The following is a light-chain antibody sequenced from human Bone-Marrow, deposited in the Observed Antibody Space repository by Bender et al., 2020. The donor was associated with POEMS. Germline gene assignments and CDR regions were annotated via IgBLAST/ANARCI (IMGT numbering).Light chain of an antibody. CDR2: EVT. J-gene: IGLJ2*01. CDR1: ITDVGTYNL. V-gene: IGLV2-14*02. CDR3: CSVTSSATEG. Sequence: QSALTQPASVSGSPGQSITISCTGNITDVGTYNLVSWYQQHPEKAPKLIIFEVTKQPSGVSHRFSGSKSGNTASLTISWLQAEDEADYYCCSVTSSATEGFGGGTKVAVL.